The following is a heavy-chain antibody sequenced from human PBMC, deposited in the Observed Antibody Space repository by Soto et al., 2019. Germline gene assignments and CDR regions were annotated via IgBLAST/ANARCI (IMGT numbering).Heavy chain of an antibody. Sequence: EVQLVESGGGLVQPGRSLRLSCAASGFTVDDYAMHWVRQAPGKGLEWVSGISWNTETIDYADSVTGRFTISRDNDKSGLIRQMNSLRPEDRALFYGAKEMIWGGMSTIHYVASGGKGTLVTVSP. CDR2: ISWNTETI. D-gene: IGHD3-16*01. CDR3: AKEMIWGGMSTIHYVAS. V-gene: IGHV3-9*01. CDR1: GFTVDDYA. J-gene: IGHJ4*02.